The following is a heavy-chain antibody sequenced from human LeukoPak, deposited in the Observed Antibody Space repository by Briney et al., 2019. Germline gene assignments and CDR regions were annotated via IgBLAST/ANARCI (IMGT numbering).Heavy chain of an antibody. Sequence: SETLSLTCTASGVSISSYYLSWIRQPPGKGLEWVGYIYYSGSANYNPSLKSRVTISIHTSKNQFSLKLSYVSAEDTAVYYCASVERLVYGYYFDYWGQGTLVTVSS. J-gene: IGHJ4*02. CDR3: ASVERLVYGYYFDY. CDR2: IYYSGSA. D-gene: IGHD6-25*01. CDR1: GVSISSYY. V-gene: IGHV4-59*01.